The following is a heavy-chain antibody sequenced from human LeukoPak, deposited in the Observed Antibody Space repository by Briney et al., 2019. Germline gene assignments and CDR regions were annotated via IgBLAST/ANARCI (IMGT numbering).Heavy chain of an antibody. CDR1: GFTFSDYY. J-gene: IGHJ4*02. V-gene: IGHV3-11*06. D-gene: IGHD6-13*01. CDR2: LSSSNRYT. Sequence: PGGSLRLSFAASGFTFSDYYMSWIRPARVKGLDGVGYLSSSNRYTNYADTVKGRFTISSNNAKYLLYLEMNSLRDEDTAVYYCARDYGPLGSWSIDYWGQGTLVTVSS. CDR3: ARDYGPLGSWSIDY.